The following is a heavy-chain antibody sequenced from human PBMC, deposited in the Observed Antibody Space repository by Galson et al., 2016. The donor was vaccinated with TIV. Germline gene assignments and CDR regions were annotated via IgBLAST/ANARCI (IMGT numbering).Heavy chain of an antibody. CDR1: GYTFTSYD. CDR3: ATLGGYFGSGSYKTDF. Sequence: SVKVSCKASGYTFTSYDINWVRQAPGQGLEWMGRIIPIFHSAKSAQKFQDRVTITADESMSTVYMELSSLRSEDTAVYYCATLGGYFGSGSYKTDFWGQGTLVTVSP. V-gene: IGHV1-69*13. CDR2: IIPIFHSA. D-gene: IGHD3-10*01. J-gene: IGHJ4*02.